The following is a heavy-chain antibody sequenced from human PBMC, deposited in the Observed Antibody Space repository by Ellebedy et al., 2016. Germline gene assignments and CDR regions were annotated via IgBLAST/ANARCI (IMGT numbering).Heavy chain of an antibody. CDR2: ITWNSGKK. D-gene: IGHD1-26*01. CDR3: AKDMGYSGSYFMGFDY. Sequence: GGSLRLSXAASGFTFDDYGMHWVRQVPGKGLEWVSGITWNSGKKGYADTVKGRFTISRDNAKNSLYLEMNSLRTDDTAFYYCAKDMGYSGSYFMGFDYWGQGTLVTVSS. J-gene: IGHJ4*02. CDR1: GFTFDDYG. V-gene: IGHV3-9*01.